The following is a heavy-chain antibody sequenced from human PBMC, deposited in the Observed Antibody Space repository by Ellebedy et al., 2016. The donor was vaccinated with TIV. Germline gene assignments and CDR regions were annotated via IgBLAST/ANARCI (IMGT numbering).Heavy chain of an antibody. V-gene: IGHV1-24*01. J-gene: IGHJ4*02. CDR2: FDPEDGEA. D-gene: IGHD1-1*01. CDR3: ATDLRYNWNDVRFWDF. Sequence: AASVKVSCKVSGSSLSELSMHWVRQAPGKGLEWMGSFDPEDGEAIYAQTFQGRVIMTEDTYRDTAYMEVSSLRSGDTAIYYCATDLRYNWNDVRFWDFWGQGTLVTVS. CDR1: GSSLSELS.